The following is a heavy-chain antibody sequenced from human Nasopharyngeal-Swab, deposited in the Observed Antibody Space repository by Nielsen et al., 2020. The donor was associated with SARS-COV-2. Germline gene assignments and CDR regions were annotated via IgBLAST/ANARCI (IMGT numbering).Heavy chain of an antibody. V-gene: IGHV3-74*01. CDR2: INSDGSTT. Sequence: GGSLRLSCAASGFTFSSYWMHWVRQAPGKGLVWVSRINSDGSTTTYADSVKGRFTISRDNAKNTLYLQMNSLRAEDTAVYYCARDPSPYVGVITYDAFDIWGQGTMVTVSS. D-gene: IGHD3-10*01. J-gene: IGHJ3*02. CDR1: GFTFSSYW. CDR3: ARDPSPYVGVITYDAFDI.